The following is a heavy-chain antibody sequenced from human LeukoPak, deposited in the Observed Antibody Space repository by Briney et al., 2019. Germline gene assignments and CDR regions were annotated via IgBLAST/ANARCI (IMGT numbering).Heavy chain of an antibody. J-gene: IGHJ5*02. V-gene: IGHV3-7*01. Sequence: GSLRLSCAASGFTLSSYWMSWVRQAPGEGLEWVANIKHGGSEKYYVDSVKGRFTISRDNAKNSLYLQMNSLRAEDTAVYYCARRLGLGFGEYSNNWFDPWGQGTLVTVSS. CDR1: GFTLSSYW. CDR2: IKHGGSEK. CDR3: ARRLGLGFGEYSNNWFDP. D-gene: IGHD3-10*01.